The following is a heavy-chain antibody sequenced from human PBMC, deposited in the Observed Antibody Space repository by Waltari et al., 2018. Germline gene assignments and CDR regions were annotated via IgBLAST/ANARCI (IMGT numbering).Heavy chain of an antibody. CDR2: IIPIFGPA. V-gene: IGHV1-69*12. D-gene: IGHD1-26*01. J-gene: IGHJ6*03. Sequence: QVQLVQSWSEVTKPGSSVKVCCKAYVGTFSSYALSWVRQAPGIVLEWMGGIIPIFGPANYAQKFQGRVTITADESTSTAYRELSSLRSEDTAVYYCAGGDYSGTYYSYYYYMDVWGKGTTVTISS. CDR1: VGTFSSYA. CDR3: AGGDYSGTYYSYYYYMDV.